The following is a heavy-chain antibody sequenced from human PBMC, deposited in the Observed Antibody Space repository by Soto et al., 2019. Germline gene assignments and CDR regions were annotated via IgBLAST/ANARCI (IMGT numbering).Heavy chain of an antibody. Sequence: QVQLVESGGGVGQPGRSLRLSCAASGFTFTNYAMHWVRQAPGKGLEWVAVISNDGNTRYYAESVKGRFSISRDNLNNTHYVQVNTLKCEDRAVYYCAASRTSASGSPIAYWGQGTLVAVSS. D-gene: IGHD5-12*01. J-gene: IGHJ4*02. CDR1: GFTFTNYA. V-gene: IGHV3-30*04. CDR2: ISNDGNTR. CDR3: AASRTSASGSPIAY.